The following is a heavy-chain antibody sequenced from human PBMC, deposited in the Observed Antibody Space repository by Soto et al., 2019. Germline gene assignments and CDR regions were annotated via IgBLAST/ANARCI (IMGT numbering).Heavy chain of an antibody. CDR1: GFTFSKAW. J-gene: IGHJ4*02. Sequence: PGGSLRLSCATSGFTFSKAWVGCVRQAPGKGLEWVGRIMSKTDGGTTDYAAPVKGRFTISRDDSKSTLYLQMNSLKTEDTAFYYCTTDSGMSPYSFDYWGQGTLVTVSS. V-gene: IGHV3-15*01. CDR3: TTDSGMSPYSFDY. CDR2: IMSKTDGGTT. D-gene: IGHD1-26*01.